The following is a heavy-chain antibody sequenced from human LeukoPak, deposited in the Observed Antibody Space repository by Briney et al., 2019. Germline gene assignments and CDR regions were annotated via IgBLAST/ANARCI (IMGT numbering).Heavy chain of an antibody. CDR3: ARDGSYYGLWSGKNWFDP. J-gene: IGHJ5*02. D-gene: IGHD3-3*01. V-gene: IGHV4-34*01. CDR1: GGSFSGYY. Sequence: PSETLSLTCAVYGGSFSGYYWSWIRQPPGKGLEWIGEINHSGSTNYNPSLKSRVTISVDTSKNQFSLKLSSVTAADTAVYYCARDGSYYGLWSGKNWFDPWGQGTLVTVSS. CDR2: INHSGST.